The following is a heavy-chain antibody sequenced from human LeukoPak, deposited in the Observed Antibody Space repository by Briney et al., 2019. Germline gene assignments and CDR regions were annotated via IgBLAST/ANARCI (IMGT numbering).Heavy chain of an antibody. Sequence: GGSLRLSCAASGFTFSTYWMSWVRQAPGKGLEWVANIKKDGSEKYYMDSVKGRFTISRANAENSLYLQMNSLRAEDTAVYYCAREGVHCSGRSCLKAYWGQGTQVTVSS. V-gene: IGHV3-7*03. J-gene: IGHJ4*02. CDR1: GFTFSTYW. CDR3: AREGVHCSGRSCLKAY. D-gene: IGHD2-15*01. CDR2: IKKDGSEK.